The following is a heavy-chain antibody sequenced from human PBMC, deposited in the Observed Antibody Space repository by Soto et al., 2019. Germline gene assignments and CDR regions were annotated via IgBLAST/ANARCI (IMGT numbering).Heavy chain of an antibody. CDR3: AKLSIRRSWAVTFDY. CDR2: ISHDGSGI. CDR1: GFTFSDYG. J-gene: IGHJ4*02. Sequence: QVQLVESGGDVVQPGRSLRLSCEASGFTFSDYGMHWVRQAPGKGLEWVTVISHDGSGIYYAESVKGRFTISRDNAKETLHLQMNNLGPDYTAVYYCAKLSIRRSWAVTFDYWGLGTLVTVSS. D-gene: IGHD4-17*01. V-gene: IGHV3-30*18.